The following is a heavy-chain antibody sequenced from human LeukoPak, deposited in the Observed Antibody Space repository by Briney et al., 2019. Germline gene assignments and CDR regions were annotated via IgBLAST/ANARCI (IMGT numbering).Heavy chain of an antibody. D-gene: IGHD6-13*01. Sequence: ASVKVSCKDSGYTFTSYDINWVRQATGQGLEWMGWMNPNSGNTGYAQKFQGRVTMTRNTSISTAYMELSSLRSEDTAVYYCARGPYSSSWYGDAFDIWGQGTMVTVSS. V-gene: IGHV1-8*01. CDR1: GYTFTSYD. CDR3: ARGPYSSSWYGDAFDI. CDR2: MNPNSGNT. J-gene: IGHJ3*02.